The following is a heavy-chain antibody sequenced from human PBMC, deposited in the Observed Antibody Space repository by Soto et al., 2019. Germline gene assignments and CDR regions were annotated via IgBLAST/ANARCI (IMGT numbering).Heavy chain of an antibody. CDR2: MNPNSGNT. CDR1: GHTFTSYD. CDR3: ARSPAMVRGEHYYYMDV. J-gene: IGHJ6*03. D-gene: IGHD3-10*01. Sequence: ASVKVSCKASGHTFTSYDINWVRQATGQGLEWMGWMNPNSGNTGYAQKFQGRVTMTRNTSISTAYMELSSLRSEDTAVYYCARSPAMVRGEHYYYMDVWGKGTTVTVSS. V-gene: IGHV1-8*01.